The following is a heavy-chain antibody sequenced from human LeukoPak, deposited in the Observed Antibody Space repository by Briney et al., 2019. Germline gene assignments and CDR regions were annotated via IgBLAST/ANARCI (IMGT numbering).Heavy chain of an antibody. CDR2: INWNGGST. Sequence: GGSLRLSSAASGFTFYDYGMSWVPQAPGKGLEWGSGINWNGGSTGYADSVKGRFTICRDNAKNSLYLQTNCLRAEDTALYYCARETYDSSGYYYSYFDYWGQGTLVTVSS. CDR1: GFTFYDYG. J-gene: IGHJ4*02. D-gene: IGHD3-22*01. CDR3: ARETYDSSGYYYSYFDY. V-gene: IGHV3-20*03.